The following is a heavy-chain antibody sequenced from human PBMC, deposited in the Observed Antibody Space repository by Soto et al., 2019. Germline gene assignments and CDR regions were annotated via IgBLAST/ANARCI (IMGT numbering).Heavy chain of an antibody. CDR3: TSGTSGSSGPHY. J-gene: IGHJ4*02. V-gene: IGHV3-53*04. D-gene: IGHD3-22*01. CDR2: IYTDDST. CDR1: GFTVSSNY. Sequence: EVQLVESGGGLVQPGGSLRLSCAASGFTVSSNYMSWVRQAPGKGLEWLSVIYTDDSTYYADSVKGRFTISRHNSKSTLYLQMTSLIAEDTAVYYCTSGTSGSSGPHYWGQGTLVTVSS.